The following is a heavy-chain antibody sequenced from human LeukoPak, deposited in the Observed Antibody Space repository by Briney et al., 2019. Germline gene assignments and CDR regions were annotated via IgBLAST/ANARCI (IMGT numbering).Heavy chain of an antibody. V-gene: IGHV3-23*01. D-gene: IGHD3-22*01. Sequence: GGSLRLSCAASGFTFSSYGMSWVRQAPGKGLEWVSAISGSGGSTYYADSVKGRFTISRDNSKNTLYLQMNSLRAEDTAVYYCAKGKNYYDSSGLWYWGQGTLVTVSS. J-gene: IGHJ4*02. CDR1: GFTFSSYG. CDR2: ISGSGGST. CDR3: AKGKNYYDSSGLWY.